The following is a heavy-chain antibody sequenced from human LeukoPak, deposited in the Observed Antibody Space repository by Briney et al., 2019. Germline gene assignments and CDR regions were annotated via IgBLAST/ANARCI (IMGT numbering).Heavy chain of an antibody. CDR2: IYYSGST. D-gene: IGHD3-10*01. J-gene: IGHJ1*01. CDR3: ARQYYGSGTYYNFQL. CDR1: SGSINSSSYY. Sequence: PSETLSLTCTVSSGSINSSSYYWGWIRQPPGKGLEWIGSIYYSGSTYYNPSLKSRVTISVDTSKNQFSLKLSSVTAADTAMYYCARQYYGSGTYYNFQLWGQGTLVTVSS. V-gene: IGHV4-39*01.